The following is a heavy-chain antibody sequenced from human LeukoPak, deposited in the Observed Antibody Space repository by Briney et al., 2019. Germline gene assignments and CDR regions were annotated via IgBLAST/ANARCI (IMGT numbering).Heavy chain of an antibody. Sequence: GGSLRLSCAASGFTFSTYWMSWVRQAPGKGLEWVANIKEDGSEKHYVDSVKGRFTISRDNAKNSLYLQMNSLRAEDTAVYYCARDSSGFYYYYYMDVWGKGTTVTVSS. J-gene: IGHJ6*03. CDR1: GFTFSTYW. D-gene: IGHD6-19*01. V-gene: IGHV3-7*01. CDR2: IKEDGSEK. CDR3: ARDSSGFYYYYYMDV.